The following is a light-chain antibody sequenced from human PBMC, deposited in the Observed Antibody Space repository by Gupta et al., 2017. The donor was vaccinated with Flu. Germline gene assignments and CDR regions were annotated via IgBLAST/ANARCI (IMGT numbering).Light chain of an antibody. J-gene: IGLJ3*02. Sequence: QPVVIRHPSLTVSPGGRVTRAWGSNSGAVTSRHFPYWFQQRPGQAPRTLIYDTNNKHPWTPARFSGSLLGGKAALTLSGAQSEDEADYYCMVSFGHARVFGGGTKLTIL. CDR2: DTN. CDR1: SGAVTSRHF. V-gene: IGLV7-46*01. CDR3: MVSFGHARV.